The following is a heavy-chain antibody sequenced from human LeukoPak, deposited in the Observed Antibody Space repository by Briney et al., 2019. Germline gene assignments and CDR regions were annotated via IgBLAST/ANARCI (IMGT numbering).Heavy chain of an antibody. CDR2: ISSTSTTI. J-gene: IGHJ6*02. CDR3: ANNGVSPNYYYGMNV. Sequence: GGSLRLSCAASGFTFSSYSMNWVRLAPGRGLEWISYISSTSTTIYYADSVKGRFSISRDNAKNSLYLQMNSLRAEDTGVYYCANNGVSPNYYYGMNVWGQGTTVTVSS. CDR1: GFTFSSYS. D-gene: IGHD2-8*01. V-gene: IGHV3-48*01.